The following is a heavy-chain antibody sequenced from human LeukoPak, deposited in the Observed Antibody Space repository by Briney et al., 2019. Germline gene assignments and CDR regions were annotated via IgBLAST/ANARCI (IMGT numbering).Heavy chain of an antibody. CDR3: ARDTRLYYFDSSDFDY. D-gene: IGHD3-22*01. CDR2: TWYDGRNN. CDR1: GFTFSSYG. V-gene: IGHV3-33*01. Sequence: GKSLRLSCAASGFTFSSYGMHWVRQAPGKGLEWVAVTWYDGRNNYYADSVKGRFTISRDNSKNTLYLQMNSLRAEDTAVYYCARDTRLYYFDSSDFDYWGQGTLVTVSS. J-gene: IGHJ4*02.